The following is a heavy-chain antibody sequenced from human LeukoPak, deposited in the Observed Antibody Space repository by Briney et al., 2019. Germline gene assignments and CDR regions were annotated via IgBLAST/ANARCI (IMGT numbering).Heavy chain of an antibody. Sequence: SVKVSCKASGGTFSSYAISWVRQAPGQGLEWIGGIIPIFGTANYAQKFQGRVTITADESTSTAYMELSSLRSEDTAVYYCARGNRGTYYYDSSGYYQFDYWGQGTLVTVSS. CDR2: IIPIFGTA. CDR1: GGTFSSYA. J-gene: IGHJ4*02. D-gene: IGHD3-22*01. CDR3: ARGNRGTYYYDSSGYYQFDY. V-gene: IGHV1-69*13.